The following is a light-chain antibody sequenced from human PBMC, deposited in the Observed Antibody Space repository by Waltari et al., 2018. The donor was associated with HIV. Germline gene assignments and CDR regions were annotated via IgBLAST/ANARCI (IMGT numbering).Light chain of an antibody. Sequence: QSVLTQPPSASGPLGQAVTISCFGSTSNIGSNTVNWYQPLPGAAPKLIIFRNHQRPSGVPDRFSGSQSGTSAFLTITGLLSGDEATYYCAAWDASLHVLFGGGTQLTVV. CDR3: AAWDASLHVL. V-gene: IGLV1-44*01. CDR2: RNH. CDR1: TSNIGSNT. J-gene: IGLJ2*01.